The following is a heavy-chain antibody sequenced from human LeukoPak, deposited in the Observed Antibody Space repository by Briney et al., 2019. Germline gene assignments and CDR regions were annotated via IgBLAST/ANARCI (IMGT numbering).Heavy chain of an antibody. CDR1: GFTFSSYA. CDR2: ISGSGGST. V-gene: IGHV3-23*01. Sequence: PGGSLRLSCAAPGFTFSSYAMSWVHQAPGKGLEYVSVISGSGGSTHYRDSVKSRFTISRDNSKNTLYLQMNSLRVEDTAVYYCAKDGTTTITFDYWGQGTLVTVSS. CDR3: AKDGTTTITFDY. J-gene: IGHJ4*02. D-gene: IGHD1-1*01.